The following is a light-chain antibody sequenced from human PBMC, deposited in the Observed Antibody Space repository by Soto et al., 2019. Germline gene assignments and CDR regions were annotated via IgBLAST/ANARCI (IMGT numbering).Light chain of an antibody. V-gene: IGKV3-15*01. J-gene: IGKJ4*01. CDR1: QGLGTN. CDR3: WQYNHWPLS. Sequence: TVMTQSPATLSESPGERATLSCRASQGLGTNLAWYQQRPGQAPRILIYAAATRATGVPARFSGSGSETEFTLTITTLLSEDFAVYYCWQYNHWPLSFGVGTKVEIK. CDR2: AAA.